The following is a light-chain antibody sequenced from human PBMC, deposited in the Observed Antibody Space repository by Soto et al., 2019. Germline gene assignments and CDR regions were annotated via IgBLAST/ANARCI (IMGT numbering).Light chain of an antibody. CDR1: SSNIGSHT. V-gene: IGLV1-44*01. CDR2: SNT. J-gene: IGLJ2*01. Sequence: QSVLTQPPSASGTPGQTIAISCSGGSSNIGSHTVNWYQQLPGTAPRLLIYSNTQRPSGVPDRFSGSKSGTSSSLPISGLQSEYEGDYCCAAWDDSLNGVVFGGGTKLTVL. CDR3: AAWDDSLNGVV.